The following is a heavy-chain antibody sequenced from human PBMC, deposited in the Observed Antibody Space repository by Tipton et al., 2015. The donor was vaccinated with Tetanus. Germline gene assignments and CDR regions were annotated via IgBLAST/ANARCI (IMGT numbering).Heavy chain of an antibody. V-gene: IGHV4-39*01. CDR3: ARQTLSLERLFKPPDVLDL. Sequence: TLSLTCSVSGDSITSSSYYWGWIRQPPGKGLEWIGSIYYSGDTYYTPSLKSRLTISVDTSKNQFSLRLSSVTAADTSVYYCARQTLSLERLFKPPDVLDLWGQGTMVTVSS. CDR1: GDSITSSSYY. D-gene: IGHD1-1*01. J-gene: IGHJ3*01. CDR2: IYYSGDT.